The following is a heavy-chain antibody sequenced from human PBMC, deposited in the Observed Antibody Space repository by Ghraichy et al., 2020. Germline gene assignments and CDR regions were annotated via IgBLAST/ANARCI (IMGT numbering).Heavy chain of an antibody. D-gene: IGHD6-19*01. Sequence: LSLTCAASGFTFSSYGMHWVRQTPGKGLEWVAVISYDGSNKYYADSVKGRFTISRDDSKNTLYLQMNSLRAEDTALYYCAKDPPVAGNVEFWGQGTLVTVSS. J-gene: IGHJ4*02. CDR2: ISYDGSNK. V-gene: IGHV3-30*18. CDR3: AKDPPVAGNVEF. CDR1: GFTFSSYG.